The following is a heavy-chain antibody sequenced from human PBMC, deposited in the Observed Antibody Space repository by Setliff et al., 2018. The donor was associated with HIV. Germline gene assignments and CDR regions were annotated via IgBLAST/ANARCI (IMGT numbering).Heavy chain of an antibody. CDR3: ARIVALNGYPSDY. D-gene: IGHD2-8*01. J-gene: IGHJ4*02. V-gene: IGHV1-18*01. CDR1: GYTFISYG. CDR2: ISVKNGNT. Sequence: ASVKVSCKASGYTFISYGVSWVRQAPGQGLEWMGWISVKNGNTNYAQKFQGRVTMTTGTSTSTAYMELRSLGSDDTAVYYCARIVALNGYPSDYWGQGTLVTVSS.